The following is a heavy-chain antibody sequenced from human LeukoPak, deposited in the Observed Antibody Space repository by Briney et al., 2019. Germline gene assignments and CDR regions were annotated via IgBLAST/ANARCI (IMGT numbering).Heavy chain of an antibody. CDR3: AKASGYVGDAFDI. Sequence: GGSLRLSCTASGFTFGDYAMSWVRQAPGKGLEWVSAISGSGGSTYYADSVKGRFTISRDNSKNTLYLQMNSLRAEDTAVYYCAKASGYVGDAFDIWGQGTMVTVSS. D-gene: IGHD3-9*01. J-gene: IGHJ3*02. CDR2: ISGSGGST. V-gene: IGHV3-23*01. CDR1: GFTFGDYA.